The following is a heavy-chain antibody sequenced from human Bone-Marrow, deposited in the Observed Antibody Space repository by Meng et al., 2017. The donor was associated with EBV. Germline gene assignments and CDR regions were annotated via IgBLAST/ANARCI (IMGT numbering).Heavy chain of an antibody. CDR3: ARPFPSWQSPRLDPFGA. Sequence: GPGRVKPSEPPSLTCTVSGASISSFYSWGFSRQPPGRGLGLIGSVHYTGNTYYSPSVKSRVTVSVDTSKNQFSLRLTAVTAADTAVYYCARPFPSWQSPRLDPFGAWGQGTLVTVSS. V-gene: IGHV4-39*01. D-gene: IGHD6-19*01. CDR1: GASISSFYS. J-gene: IGHJ5*02. CDR2: VHYTGNT.